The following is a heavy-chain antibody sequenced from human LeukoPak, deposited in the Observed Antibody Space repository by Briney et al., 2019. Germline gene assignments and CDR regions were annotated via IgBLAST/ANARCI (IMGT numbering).Heavy chain of an antibody. J-gene: IGHJ3*02. D-gene: IGHD6-13*01. V-gene: IGHV5-51*01. CDR2: IYPGDSDT. Sequence: GESLKIYCKGSGYSFDTHWIGWVRQVPGKGLEWMGIIYPGDSDTRYSPSFQGQVTISADKSISTAYLQWSSLKASDTAMYYCARSTAGYSSSWRPNGFDIWGQGTMVTVSS. CDR1: GYSFDTHW. CDR3: ARSTAGYSSSWRPNGFDI.